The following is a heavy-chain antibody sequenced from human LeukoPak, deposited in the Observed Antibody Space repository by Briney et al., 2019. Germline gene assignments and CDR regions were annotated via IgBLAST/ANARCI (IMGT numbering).Heavy chain of an antibody. CDR2: LKSKIDDGTT. Sequence: GGSLRLSCAASGFTVNNAWMSWVRQAPGKGLEWVGRLKSKIDDGTTDYAEPVKGRFTISRDDSKNTLFLQMNGLKTEDTAVYYCTMDRRGRFCTSASCFSEYYMDVWGKGTTVTISS. V-gene: IGHV3-15*01. J-gene: IGHJ6*03. D-gene: IGHD2-2*01. CDR3: TMDRRGRFCTSASCFSEYYMDV. CDR1: GFTVNNAW.